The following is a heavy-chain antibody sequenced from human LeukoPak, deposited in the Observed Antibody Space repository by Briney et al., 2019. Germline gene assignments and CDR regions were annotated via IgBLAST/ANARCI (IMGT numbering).Heavy chain of an antibody. CDR3: ARSDYYDSRGYYYGY. D-gene: IGHD3-22*01. J-gene: IGHJ4*02. Sequence: GGSLRLSCAASGFSFSNYWMHWVRQAPGEGLVWISRINVEGTTSTYADSVKGRFTISRDNAKNTLYLQMNSLRAEDTAVYYCARSDYYDSRGYYYGYWGQGTLVIVSS. V-gene: IGHV3-74*01. CDR2: INVEGTTS. CDR1: GFSFSNYW.